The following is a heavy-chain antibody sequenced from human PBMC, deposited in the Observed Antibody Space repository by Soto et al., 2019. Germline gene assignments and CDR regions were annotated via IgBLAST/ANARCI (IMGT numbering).Heavy chain of an antibody. CDR3: AKSDYDFWSGYLRRTTYYFDY. J-gene: IGHJ4*02. CDR1: GFTFDDYA. CDR2: ISWNSGSI. V-gene: IGHV3-9*01. Sequence: PGGSLRLSCAASGFTFDDYAMHWVRQAPGKGLEWVSGISWNSGSIGYADSVKGRFTISRDNAKNSLYLQMNSLRAEDTALYYCAKSDYDFWSGYLRRTTYYFDYWGQGTLVTVSS. D-gene: IGHD3-3*01.